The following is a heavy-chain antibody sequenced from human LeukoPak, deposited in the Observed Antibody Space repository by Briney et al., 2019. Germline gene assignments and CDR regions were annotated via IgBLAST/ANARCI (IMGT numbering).Heavy chain of an antibody. CDR1: GFTFSSYW. J-gene: IGHJ3*01. V-gene: IGHV3-74*03. CDR2: INSDGTTT. CDR3: GRVFGVVARAFDL. Sequence: PGGSLRLSCAASGFTFSSYWMHWVRQAPEKGLVWVSRINSDGTTTTYADSVKGRFTISRDNAKNTLYLQMSSLRAEDTAVYYCGRVFGVVARAFDLWGQGTLVTVSS. D-gene: IGHD2-15*01.